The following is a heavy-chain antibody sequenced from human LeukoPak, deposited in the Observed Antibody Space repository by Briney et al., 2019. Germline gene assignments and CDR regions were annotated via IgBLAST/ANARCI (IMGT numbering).Heavy chain of an antibody. Sequence: SETLSLTCAVSGGSISSGGYSWSWIRQPPGKGLEWIGYIYHSGSTYYNPSLKSRVTISVDRSKNQFSLKLSSVTAADTAVYYCARGDSSSWYNYYYYGMDVWGQGTTVTVSS. CDR3: ARGDSSSWYNYYYYGMDV. D-gene: IGHD6-13*01. J-gene: IGHJ6*02. CDR2: IYHSGST. V-gene: IGHV4-30-2*01. CDR1: GGSISSGGYS.